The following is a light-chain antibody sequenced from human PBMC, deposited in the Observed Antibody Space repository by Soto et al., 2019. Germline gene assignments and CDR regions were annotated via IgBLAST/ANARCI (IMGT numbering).Light chain of an antibody. CDR2: CAS. CDR3: QQYNNWPYT. J-gene: IGKJ2*01. V-gene: IGKV3-15*01. Sequence: EIVMTQSPATLSVSPGERATLSCRASQSVSSNLAWYQQKPGQAPRLLIYCASTRDTGIPARFSGSGSGTEFTLTISSLHSEDFAVYYCQQYNNWPYTFGQGTKLEIK. CDR1: QSVSSN.